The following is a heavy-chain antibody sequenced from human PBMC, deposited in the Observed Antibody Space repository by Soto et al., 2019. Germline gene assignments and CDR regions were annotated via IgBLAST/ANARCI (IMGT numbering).Heavy chain of an antibody. J-gene: IGHJ4*02. V-gene: IGHV4-31*03. CDR2: IYYSGST. CDR3: ALRSMAVVPEY. CDR1: GASISSGGY. D-gene: IGHD3-22*01. Sequence: PSETLSLTCTVSGASISSGGYWSWIRQHPGKGLEWIGYIYYSGSTYYNPSLNSRVTISVDTSKNQFSLKLNSMTAADTAVYFCALRSMAVVPEYWGQGTLVTVSS.